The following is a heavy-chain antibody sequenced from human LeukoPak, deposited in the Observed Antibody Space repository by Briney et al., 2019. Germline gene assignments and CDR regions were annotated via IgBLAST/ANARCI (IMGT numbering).Heavy chain of an antibody. J-gene: IGHJ4*02. CDR2: IIPILGIA. D-gene: IGHD6-13*01. CDR1: GGTFSSYA. CDR3: ARIDSSSWYYSDY. Sequence: SVKVSCKASGGTFSSYAISWVRQAPGQGLEWMGRIIPILGIANYAQKFQGRVTITADKSTSTAYMELSSLRSEDTAVYYCARIDSSSWYYSDYWGQGTLVTVSS. V-gene: IGHV1-69*04.